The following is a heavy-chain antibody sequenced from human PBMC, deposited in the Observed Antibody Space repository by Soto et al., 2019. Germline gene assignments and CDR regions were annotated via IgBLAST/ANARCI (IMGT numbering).Heavy chain of an antibody. V-gene: IGHV2-5*02. D-gene: IGHD3-10*01. CDR3: VHRHSSWSYVFDY. CDR2: IYWDDVE. J-gene: IGHJ4*02. Sequence: QITLKESGPTLVKPTQTLTLTCTFSGFSLTTNGVSVGWIRQPPGKALEWLALIYWDDVERYSPSLKSRLNISKDTAKNQVVLTMTNMDPVDRGTYYCVHRHSSWSYVFDYWGQGALVTVSS. CDR1: GFSLTTNGVS.